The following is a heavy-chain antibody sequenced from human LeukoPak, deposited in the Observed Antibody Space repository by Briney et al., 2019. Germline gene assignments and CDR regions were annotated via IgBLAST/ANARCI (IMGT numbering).Heavy chain of an antibody. V-gene: IGHV4-34*01. CDR3: ARWGPGAFDI. J-gene: IGHJ3*02. CDR2: INHSGGT. Sequence: KPLETLSLTCAVYGGSFSGYYWSWIRQSPEKGLEWIGEINHSGGTNYKPSLKSRITISVDTSENQFSLKLSSVTAADTAVYYCARWGPGAFDIWGQGTMVTVSS. D-gene: IGHD3-10*01. CDR1: GGSFSGYY.